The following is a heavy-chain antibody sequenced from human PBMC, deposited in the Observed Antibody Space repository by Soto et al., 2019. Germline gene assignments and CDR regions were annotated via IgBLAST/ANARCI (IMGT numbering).Heavy chain of an antibody. Sequence: SETLSPTCTVSGGSISRSSYYWSWIRQHSGKGLEWIGYIYYSGSTYYNPSLKSRVTISVDTSKDQFSLKLSSVTAADTAVYYCARRYGGNFDYWGQGTLVTVSS. CDR3: ARRYGGNFDY. J-gene: IGHJ4*02. CDR2: IYYSGST. V-gene: IGHV4-31*03. D-gene: IGHD2-15*01. CDR1: GGSISRSSYY.